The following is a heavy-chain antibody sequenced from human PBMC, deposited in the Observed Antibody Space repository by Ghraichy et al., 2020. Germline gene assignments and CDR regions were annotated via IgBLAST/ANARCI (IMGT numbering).Heavy chain of an antibody. CDR2: INTDGSST. CDR1: GFTFSSYW. J-gene: IGHJ6*02. CDR3: ARESPAGYYYYGMDV. Sequence: GESLNISCAASGFTFSSYWMYWVRQAPGKGLVWVSRINTDGSSTSYADSVKGRFTISRDNAKNTLYLQMNSLRAEDTAVFYCARESPAGYYYYGMDVWGQGPTVTVSS. V-gene: IGHV3-74*01. D-gene: IGHD2-2*01.